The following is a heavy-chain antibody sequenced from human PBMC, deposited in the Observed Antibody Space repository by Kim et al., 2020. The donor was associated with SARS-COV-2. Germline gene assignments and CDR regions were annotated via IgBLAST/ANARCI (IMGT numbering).Heavy chain of an antibody. D-gene: IGHD3-10*01. CDR2: IYYSGST. CDR1: GGSISSYY. CDR3: ARVGITLWRSGSGAFDI. Sequence: SETLSLTCTVSGGSISSYYWSWIRQPPGKGLEWIGYIYYSGSTNYNPSLKSRVTISVDTSKNQFSLKLSSVTAADTAVYYCARVGITLWRSGSGAFDIWGQGTMVTVSS. J-gene: IGHJ3*02. V-gene: IGHV4-59*01.